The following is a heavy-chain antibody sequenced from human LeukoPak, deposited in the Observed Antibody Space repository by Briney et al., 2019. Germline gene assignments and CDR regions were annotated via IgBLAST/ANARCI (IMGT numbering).Heavy chain of an antibody. CDR3: ARAPLEIVAIDY. CDR2: ISSGGNAV. CDR1: GFTVSSNY. Sequence: PGGSLRLSCAASGFTVSSNYMNWVRQAPGRGLEWISYISSGGNAVHYADSVKGRFTISRDNARNSMYLQMDSLRVEDTAVYYCARAPLEIVAIDYWGQGTLVSVSS. D-gene: IGHD5-12*01. V-gene: IGHV3-48*01. J-gene: IGHJ4*02.